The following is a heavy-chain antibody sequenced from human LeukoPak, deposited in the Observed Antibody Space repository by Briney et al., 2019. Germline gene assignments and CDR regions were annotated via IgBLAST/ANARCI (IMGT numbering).Heavy chain of an antibody. D-gene: IGHD3-3*01. V-gene: IGHV3-73*01. CDR1: GITLSNYG. Sequence: GGSLRLSCAVSGITLSNYGMNWVRQASGKGLEWVGHIGNKVSNYATEYAASLRGRFTISRDDSKDTAYLQVNSLKTEDTAVYYCAGNYDSWTGLNYWAQGTLVTVSS. J-gene: IGHJ4*02. CDR3: AGNYDSWTGLNY. CDR2: IGNKVSNYAT.